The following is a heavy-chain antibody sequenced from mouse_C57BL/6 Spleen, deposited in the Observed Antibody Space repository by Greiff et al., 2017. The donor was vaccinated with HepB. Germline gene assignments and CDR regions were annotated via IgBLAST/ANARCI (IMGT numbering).Heavy chain of an antibody. D-gene: IGHD4-1*01. V-gene: IGHV1-52*01. CDR3: ARETGRALDY. Sequence: QVQLQQPGAELVRPGSSVKLSCKASGYTFTSYWMHWVKQRPIQGLEWIGNIDPSDSETHYNQKFKDKATLTVDKSSSTAYMQLSSLTSEDSAGYYCARETGRALDYWGQGTTLTVSS. CDR2: IDPSDSET. CDR1: GYTFTSYW. J-gene: IGHJ2*01.